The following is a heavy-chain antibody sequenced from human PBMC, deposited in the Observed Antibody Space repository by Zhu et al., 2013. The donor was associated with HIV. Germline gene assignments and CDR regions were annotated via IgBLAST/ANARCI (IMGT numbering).Heavy chain of an antibody. CDR1: GGSIISDNW. CDR2: IYHTGTT. Sequence: QVQESGPGLVKPSGTLSLTCDVSGGSIISDNWWTWVRQPPGEGLEWIGDIYHTGTTNYDTSLKSRVTISIDKPKKQFSLSLTSVTAADTAVYFCAKFSGMTWTVESRGGDIWGQGTLVTVSS. J-gene: IGHJ4*02. D-gene: IGHD2-21*02. CDR3: AKFSGMTWTVESRGGDI. V-gene: IGHV4-4*02.